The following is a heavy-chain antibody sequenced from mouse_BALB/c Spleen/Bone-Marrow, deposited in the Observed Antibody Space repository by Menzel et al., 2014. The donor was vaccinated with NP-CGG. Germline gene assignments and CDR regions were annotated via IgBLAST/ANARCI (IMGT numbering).Heavy chain of an antibody. J-gene: IGHJ1*01. Sequence: VKLMESGAELVKPGASVKLSCKASGYTFTSYYMYWVKQRPGQGLEWIGEINPSNGGTNFDEKFKSKATLTVDKSSSTAYMQLSSLTSEDSAVYYCTRSYYGNYLDVWGAGTTVTVSS. CDR2: INPSNGGT. CDR1: GYTFTSYY. D-gene: IGHD2-1*01. V-gene: IGHV1S81*02. CDR3: TRSYYGNYLDV.